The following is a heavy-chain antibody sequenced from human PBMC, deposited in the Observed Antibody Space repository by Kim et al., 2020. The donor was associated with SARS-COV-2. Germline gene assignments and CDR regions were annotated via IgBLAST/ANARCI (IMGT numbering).Heavy chain of an antibody. D-gene: IGHD6-13*01. J-gene: IGHJ4*02. Sequence: GGSLRLSCAASGFTFNSYAMHWVRQAPGKGLEWVAVISYDGINTYYADSVKGRFTISRDNSKNTLYLQMNSLRAEDTAVYYCARDLSSSWYGELDSWGQG. CDR3: ARDLSSSWYGELDS. CDR2: ISYDGINT. V-gene: IGHV3-30-3*01. CDR1: GFTFNSYA.